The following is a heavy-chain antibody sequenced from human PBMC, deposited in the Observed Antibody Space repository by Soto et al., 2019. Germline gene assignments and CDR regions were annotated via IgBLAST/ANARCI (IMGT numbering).Heavy chain of an antibody. J-gene: IGHJ4*02. CDR1: GYTFTGYY. Sequence: QVQLVQSGAEVKKSGASVKVSCKASGYTFTGYYIHLVRQAPGQGPAWVGDISPNSGGTKYPQKFQGRVTMTRDTSISTVYMELTNLSPDDTAVYYCGRGRSGELVVFYWGQGTLVTVYS. CDR2: ISPNSGGT. V-gene: IGHV1-2*02. CDR3: GRGRSGELVVFY. D-gene: IGHD1-7*01.